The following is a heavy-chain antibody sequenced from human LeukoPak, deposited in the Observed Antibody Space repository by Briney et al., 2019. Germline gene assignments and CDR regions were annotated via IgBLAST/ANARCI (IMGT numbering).Heavy chain of an antibody. CDR1: GDSVSSNTAA. J-gene: IGHJ4*02. CDR2: TYYRSKWYN. CDR3: ARGVGSGWALGY. V-gene: IGHV6-1*01. Sequence: PSQTLSLTCAISGDSVSSNTAAWNWIRQSPSRGLEWLGRTYYRSKWYNDYAVSVKSRITVNPDTSKNQFSLQLKSVTPEDTAVYFCARGVGSGWALGYWGQGTLATVSS. D-gene: IGHD6-25*01.